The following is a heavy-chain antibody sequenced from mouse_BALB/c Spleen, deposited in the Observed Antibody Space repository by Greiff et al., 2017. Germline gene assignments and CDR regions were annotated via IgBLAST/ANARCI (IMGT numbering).Heavy chain of an antibody. D-gene: IGHD1-2*01. J-gene: IGHJ3*01. Sequence: VQLQQSGAELVRSGASVKLSCTASGFNIKDYYMHWVKQRPEQGLEWIGWIDPENGDTEYAPKFQGKATMTADTSSNTAYLQLSSLTSEDTAVYYCTPYGYWFAYWGQGTLVTVSA. CDR1: GFNIKDYY. CDR3: TPYGYWFAY. CDR2: IDPENGDT. V-gene: IGHV14-4*02.